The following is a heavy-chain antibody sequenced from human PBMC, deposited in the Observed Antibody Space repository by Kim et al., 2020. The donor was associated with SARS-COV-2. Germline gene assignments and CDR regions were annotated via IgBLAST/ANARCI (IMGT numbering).Heavy chain of an antibody. D-gene: IGHD3-10*01. CDR1: EFSFSSYA. Sequence: GGSLRLSCAGSEFSFSSYAMSWVRQAPGKGLEWVSLVGRDGGETFYAYAVKGRFTISRDKSRNMVYLQMNSLTPEDTAVYYCAKGLGDINPARRFFYSWG. J-gene: IGHJ5*01. CDR3: AKGLGDINPARRFFYS. V-gene: IGHV3-23*01. CDR2: VGRDGGET.